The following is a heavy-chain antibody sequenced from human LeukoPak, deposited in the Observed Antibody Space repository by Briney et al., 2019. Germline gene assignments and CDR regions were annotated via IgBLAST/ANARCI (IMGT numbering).Heavy chain of an antibody. J-gene: IGHJ4*02. CDR1: GGTFSSYA. CDR3: ASSSWRRAFDY. CDR2: IIPIFGTA. D-gene: IGHD6-13*01. V-gene: IGHV1-69*05. Sequence: GASVKVSCKASGGTFSSYAISWVRQAPGQGLEWMGGIIPIFGTANYAQKFQGRVTMTRDTSTSTVYMELSSLRSEDTAVYYCASSSWRRAFDYWGQGTLVTVSS.